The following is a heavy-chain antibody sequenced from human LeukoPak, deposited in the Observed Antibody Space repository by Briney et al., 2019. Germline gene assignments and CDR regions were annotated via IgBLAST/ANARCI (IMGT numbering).Heavy chain of an antibody. CDR3: ARAYRLTSPRGFDP. CDR2: IFYTGDT. CDR1: GGFISGYY. J-gene: IGHJ5*02. V-gene: IGHV4-59*01. Sequence: PSETLSLTCTVSGGFISGYYWNWIRQSPGKGLEWIGYIFYTGDTDYNPSLRSRVTMSVDRSNNRFSLQLASVTTADSAFYYCARAYRLTSPRGFDPWGPGILATVSS. D-gene: IGHD3-16*02.